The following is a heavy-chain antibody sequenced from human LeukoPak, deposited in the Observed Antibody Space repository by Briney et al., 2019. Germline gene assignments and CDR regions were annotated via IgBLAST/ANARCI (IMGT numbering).Heavy chain of an antibody. CDR1: GFTFSSYA. J-gene: IGHJ4*02. CDR2: ISGSGGST. D-gene: IGHD1-26*01. V-gene: IGHV3-23*01. Sequence: GRSLRLSCAAPGFTFSSYAMHWVRQAPGKGLEWVSAISGSGGSTYYADSVKGRFTISRDNSKNTLYLQMNSLRAEDTAVYYCAKVFIVEPAVDYWGQGTLVTISS. CDR3: AKVFIVEPAVDY.